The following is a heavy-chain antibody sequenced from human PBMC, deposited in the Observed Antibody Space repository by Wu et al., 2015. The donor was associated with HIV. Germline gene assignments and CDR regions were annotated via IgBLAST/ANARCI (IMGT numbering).Heavy chain of an antibody. Sequence: LVQSGADVKKPGASVKVSCKASGYSFYGYYMHWVRQAPGQGLEWMGWINPNNGETKYAQNIQDRIIMTRDTSISTAYMELRRLTSDDTAVYYCARGLGIVLPLDSWGQGTLVTVSS. CDR1: GYSFYGYY. D-gene: IGHD3-22*01. CDR2: INPNNGET. J-gene: IGHJ4*02. V-gene: IGHV1-2*02. CDR3: ARGLGIVLPLDS.